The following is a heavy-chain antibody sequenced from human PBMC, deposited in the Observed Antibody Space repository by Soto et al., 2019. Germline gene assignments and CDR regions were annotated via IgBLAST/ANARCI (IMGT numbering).Heavy chain of an antibody. Sequence: SVKVSCKASGGTFSSYAIGWVRQAPGQGLEWMGGIIPIFGTANYAQKFQGRVTITADESTSTAYMELSSLRSDDTAVYYCARDGGYLSDYWGQGTLVTVSS. J-gene: IGHJ4*02. V-gene: IGHV1-69*13. CDR1: GGTFSSYA. CDR3: ARDGGYLSDY. CDR2: IIPIFGTA. D-gene: IGHD2-15*01.